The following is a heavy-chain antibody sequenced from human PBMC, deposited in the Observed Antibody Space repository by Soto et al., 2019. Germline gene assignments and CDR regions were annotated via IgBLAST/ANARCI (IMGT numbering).Heavy chain of an antibody. CDR1: GFSLTTTGVA. CDR3: AHEIEGTHSYSFDY. Sequence: SGPTLVNPTQTLTLTCTFSGFSLTTTGVAVGWIRQPPGKALEWLALIYWDDDKRYSPSLKSRLTITKDTSKNQVVLTMINMDPVDTATYYCAHEIEGTHSYSFDYWGQGDLLTVSS. CDR2: IYWDDDK. V-gene: IGHV2-5*02. D-gene: IGHD3-22*01. J-gene: IGHJ4*02.